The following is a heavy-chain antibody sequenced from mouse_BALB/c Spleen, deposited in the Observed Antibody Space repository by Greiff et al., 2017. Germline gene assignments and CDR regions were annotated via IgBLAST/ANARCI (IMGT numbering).Heavy chain of an antibody. CDR3: ARDYGYDRFAY. D-gene: IGHD2-2*01. CDR2: ISDGGSYT. CDR1: GFTFSDYY. J-gene: IGHJ3*01. Sequence: EVKVEESGGGLVKPGGSLKLSCAASGFTFSDYYMYWVRQTPEKRLEWVATISDGGSYTYYPDSVKGRFTISRDNAKNNLYLQMSSLKSEDTAMYYCARDYGYDRFAYWGQGTLVTVSA. V-gene: IGHV5-4*02.